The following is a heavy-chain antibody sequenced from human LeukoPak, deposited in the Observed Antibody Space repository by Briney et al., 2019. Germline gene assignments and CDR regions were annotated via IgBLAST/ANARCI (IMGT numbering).Heavy chain of an antibody. Sequence: ASVKVSCKASGYTFTSYDINWVRQATGQGLEWMGWMNPNSGNTGYAQKFQGRVTMTRNTSISTAYMGLSSLRSEDTAVYYCARSVMVRGVNWFDPWGQGTLVTVSS. CDR2: MNPNSGNT. J-gene: IGHJ5*02. CDR1: GYTFTSYD. D-gene: IGHD3-10*01. V-gene: IGHV1-8*01. CDR3: ARSVMVRGVNWFDP.